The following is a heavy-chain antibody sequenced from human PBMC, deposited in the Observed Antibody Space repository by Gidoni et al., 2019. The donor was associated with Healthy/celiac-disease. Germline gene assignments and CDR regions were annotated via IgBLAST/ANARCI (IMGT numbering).Heavy chain of an antibody. Sequence: QVQLVESGGGVVQPGRSLRLSCAASGFTFSSYAMPWVRQAPGKGREWVAVISYDGSNKYYADSVKGRFTISRDNSKNTLYLQMNSLRAEDTAVYYCARSKGGGYGHKSPIDYWGQGTLVTVSS. D-gene: IGHD5-12*01. CDR1: GFTFSSYA. CDR2: ISYDGSNK. CDR3: ARSKGGGYGHKSPIDY. V-gene: IGHV3-30-3*01. J-gene: IGHJ4*02.